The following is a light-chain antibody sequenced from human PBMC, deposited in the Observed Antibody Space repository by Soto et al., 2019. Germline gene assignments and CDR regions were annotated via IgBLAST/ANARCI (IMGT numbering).Light chain of an antibody. Sequence: MVMTQSPATLSVSPGERVTLSCRTSQNVTSNLAWYQLKPGQTPSLLIYGTSTRAPDIPVRFSGSGSGTEFTLTISTVQSEDSAIYYCQQYDDWRFGPGTKVEIK. CDR3: QQYDDWR. J-gene: IGKJ1*01. CDR2: GTS. V-gene: IGKV3-15*01. CDR1: QNVTSN.